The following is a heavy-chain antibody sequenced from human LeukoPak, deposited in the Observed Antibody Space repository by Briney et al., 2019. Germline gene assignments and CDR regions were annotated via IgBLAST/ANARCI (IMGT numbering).Heavy chain of an antibody. V-gene: IGHV1-18*01. D-gene: IGHD1-1*01. CDR1: GYTFTSYG. CDR2: IGAYNGNT. J-gene: IGHJ4*02. Sequence: ASVKVSCKASGYTFTSYGISWVRQAPGQGLEWMGWIGAYNGNTNYAQKLQGRVTITRNTSISTAYMELSSLRSEDTAVYYCARLPRTGSRLFDYWGQGTLVTVSS. CDR3: ARLPRTGSRLFDY.